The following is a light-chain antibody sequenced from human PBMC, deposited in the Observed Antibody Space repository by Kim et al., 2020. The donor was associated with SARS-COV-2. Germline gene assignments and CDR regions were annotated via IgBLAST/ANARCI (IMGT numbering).Light chain of an antibody. CDR1: QGIASW. CDR2: AAS. V-gene: IGKV1-12*01. J-gene: IGKJ5*01. Sequence: DVQMTQSPSSVSASVGDTVTITCRASQGIASWLAWYQQKPGKAPKLLIYAASALQSGVPSRFSGSGSGREFTLTIRSLQPEDVATYLSKQYNNPPLTFGQGTRLEIK. CDR3: KQYNNPPLT.